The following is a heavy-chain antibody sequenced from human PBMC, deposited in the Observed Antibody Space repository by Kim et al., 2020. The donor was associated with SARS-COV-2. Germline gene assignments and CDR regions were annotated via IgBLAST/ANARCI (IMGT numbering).Heavy chain of an antibody. CDR1: GGSISSSSYY. Sequence: SETLSLTCTVSGGSISSSSYYWGWIRQPPGKGLEWIGSIYYSGSTYYNPSLKSRVTISVDTSKNQFSLKLSSVTAADTAVYYCARVPRDGYNPYYFDYWGQGTLVTVSS. CDR3: ARVPRDGYNPYYFDY. J-gene: IGHJ4*02. D-gene: IGHD5-12*01. CDR2: IYYSGST. V-gene: IGHV4-39*07.